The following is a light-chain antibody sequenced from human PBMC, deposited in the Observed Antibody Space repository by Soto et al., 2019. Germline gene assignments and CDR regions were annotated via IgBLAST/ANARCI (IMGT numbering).Light chain of an antibody. CDR2: GAS. Sequence: EMVLTQSPGTLSLSPGERATLSCRASQSVSSSYLAWYQQKPGQAPRLLIYGASSRATVSPDRFSGSESGTDFTLTISRLEPEDFAVYYCQQYGSSPSWTFGQGTKVDIK. J-gene: IGKJ1*01. CDR1: QSVSSSY. V-gene: IGKV3-20*01. CDR3: QQYGSSPSWT.